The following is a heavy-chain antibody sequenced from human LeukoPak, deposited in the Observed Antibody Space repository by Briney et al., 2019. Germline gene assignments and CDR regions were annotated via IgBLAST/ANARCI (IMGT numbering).Heavy chain of an antibody. CDR1: GFTVSSNY. CDR2: IYSGGST. CDR3: ARGGGSYYGSYFDY. J-gene: IGHJ4*02. V-gene: IGHV3-53*01. Sequence: GGSLRLSCAASGFTVSSNYMSWVRQAPGKGLEWVSVIYSGGSTYYADSMKGRFTISRDNSKNTLYLQMNSLRAEDTAVYYCARGGGSYYGSYFDYWGQGTLVTVSS. D-gene: IGHD1-26*01.